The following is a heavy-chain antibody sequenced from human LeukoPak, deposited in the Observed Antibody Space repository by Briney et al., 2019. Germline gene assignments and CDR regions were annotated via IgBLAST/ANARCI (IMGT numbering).Heavy chain of an antibody. Sequence: ASVKVSCKASGYTFTSYGISWVRQAPGQGLECMGWIIPKSGATNYAQKFRDRVTVTSDTSTAYMDLSRLTSDDTAVYYCARDLRSGGVTYGQDSWGQGTLVTVSS. D-gene: IGHD5-18*01. CDR3: ARDLRSGGVTYGQDS. J-gene: IGHJ4*02. CDR2: IIPKSGAT. CDR1: GYTFTSYG. V-gene: IGHV1-2*02.